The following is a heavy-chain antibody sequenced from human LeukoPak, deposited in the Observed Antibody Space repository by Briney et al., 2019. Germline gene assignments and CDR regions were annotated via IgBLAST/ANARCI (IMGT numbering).Heavy chain of an antibody. CDR2: ISYDGSNK. J-gene: IGHJ4*02. D-gene: IGHD3-16*01. CDR3: AKATWGEIDY. CDR1: GFTFSSYG. V-gene: IGHV3-30*18. Sequence: GGSLRLSCAASGFTFSSYGMHWVRQAPGEGLEWVAVISYDGSNKYYADSVKGRFTISRDSSKNMLYLQMNSLRAEDTAVYYCAKATWGEIDYWGQGTLVTVSS.